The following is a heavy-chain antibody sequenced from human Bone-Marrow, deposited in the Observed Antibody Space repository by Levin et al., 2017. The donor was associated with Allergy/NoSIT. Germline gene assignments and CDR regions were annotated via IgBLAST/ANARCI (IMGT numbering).Heavy chain of an antibody. CDR2: IYYSGTT. D-gene: IGHD3-3*01. CDR1: GGSVTSGSYF. CDR3: ARFRRDFWSGDGPDY. Sequence: SETLSLTCTVSGGSVTSGSYFWSWIRQPPGKGLEWIGYIYYSGTTNYSPSLKSRVTISADTSKNHFSLSLSSVTAADTAVYYCARFRRDFWSGDGPDYWGQGTLITVSS. J-gene: IGHJ4*02. V-gene: IGHV4-61*03.